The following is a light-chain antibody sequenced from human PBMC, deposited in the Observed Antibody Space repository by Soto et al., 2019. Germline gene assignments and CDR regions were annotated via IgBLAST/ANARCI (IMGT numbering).Light chain of an antibody. J-gene: IGLJ3*02. CDR1: SRDVGAYNY. Sequence: QSALSQPRSMSESPGQSVTISCSGTSRDVGAYNYVSWYQHHPGKAPKLMIYDVTRRPSGVPDRFSGSKSGNTASLTISGHQTEDEADYYCCSHAGGYTWVFGGGTKLTVL. CDR2: DVT. V-gene: IGLV2-11*01. CDR3: CSHAGGYTWV.